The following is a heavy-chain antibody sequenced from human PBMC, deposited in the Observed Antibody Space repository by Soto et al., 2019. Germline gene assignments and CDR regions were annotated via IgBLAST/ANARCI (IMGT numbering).Heavy chain of an antibody. D-gene: IGHD1-20*01. J-gene: IGHJ6*02. CDR1: GFSLTTSGMG. V-gene: IGHV2-5*01. CDR3: ARIKGITYDWIADGMDV. CDR2: TYWNGDR. Sequence: SGPTLVNHTQTLTLTCTFSGFSLTTSGMGVGWIRQPPGKALEWLALTYWNGDRRYSPSLKSRVTITTDTSKNQVVLTMANMDPVDTATYYCARIKGITYDWIADGMDVWGQGTPVTVSS.